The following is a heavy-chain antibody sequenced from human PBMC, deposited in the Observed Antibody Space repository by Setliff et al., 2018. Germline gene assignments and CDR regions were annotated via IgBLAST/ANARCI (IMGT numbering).Heavy chain of an antibody. CDR2: IIPIFGTA. Sequence: SVKVSCKASGGTFSSYAISWVRQAPGQGLEWMGGIIPIFGTANYAHKFQGRVTMTSDTSTSTAYMELRSLRSDDTAVYYCARVTIAVAGYFDFWGQGTLVTVSS. V-gene: IGHV1-69*06. J-gene: IGHJ4*02. D-gene: IGHD6-19*01. CDR3: ARVTIAVAGYFDF. CDR1: GGTFSSYA.